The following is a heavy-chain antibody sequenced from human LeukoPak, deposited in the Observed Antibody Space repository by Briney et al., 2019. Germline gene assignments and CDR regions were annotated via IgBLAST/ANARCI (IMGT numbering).Heavy chain of an antibody. V-gene: IGHV4-34*01. CDR3: ARERKYYYFYMDV. CDR2: INHSGST. J-gene: IGHJ6*03. CDR1: GGSFSGYY. Sequence: PSETLSLTCAVYGGSFSGYYWSWIRQPPGKGLEWIGEINHSGSTNYNPSLKSRVTISVDTSKNQFSLNLNSVTAADTAVYYCARERKYYYFYMDVWGKGTTVTISS.